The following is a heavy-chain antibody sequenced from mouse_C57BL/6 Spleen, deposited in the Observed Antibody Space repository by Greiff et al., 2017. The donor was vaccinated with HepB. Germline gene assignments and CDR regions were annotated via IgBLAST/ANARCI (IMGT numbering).Heavy chain of an antibody. D-gene: IGHD1-1*02. V-gene: IGHV1-82*01. CDR2: IYPGDGDT. Sequence: SGPELVKPGASVKISCKASGYAFSSSWMNWVKQRPGKGLEWIGRIYPGDGDTNYNGKFKGKATLTADKSSSTAYMQLSSLTSEDSAVYFCARGVAYYFDYWGQGTTLTVSS. J-gene: IGHJ2*01. CDR3: ARGVAYYFDY. CDR1: GYAFSSSW.